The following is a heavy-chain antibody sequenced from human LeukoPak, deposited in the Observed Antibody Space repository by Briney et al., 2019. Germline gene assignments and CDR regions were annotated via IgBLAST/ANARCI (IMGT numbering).Heavy chain of an antibody. J-gene: IGHJ4*02. CDR3: ARGLTYYDFWSGFEFDY. CDR2: IYTSGST. CDR1: GDSISSGTFY. Sequence: SETLSLACTVSGDSISSGTFYWGWVRQPPGKGLEWIGYIYTSGSTNYNPSLKSRVTISVDTSKNQFSLKLSSVTAADTAVYYCARGLTYYDFWSGFEFDYWGQGTLVTVSS. D-gene: IGHD3-3*01. V-gene: IGHV4-61*05.